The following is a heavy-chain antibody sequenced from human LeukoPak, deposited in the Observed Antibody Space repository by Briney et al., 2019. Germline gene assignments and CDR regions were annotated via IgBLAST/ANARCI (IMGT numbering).Heavy chain of an antibody. CDR1: GFTFSSYN. D-gene: IGHD2-2*01. V-gene: IGHV3-48*04. CDR3: ARGRCSLNGCSFDL. J-gene: IGHJ4*02. CDR2: ISSDGSTI. Sequence: PGGSLRLSCAASGFTFSSYNMNWVRQAPGKGLEWVSYISSDGSTIFNADSVKGRFTISRDNAEKSLFLQMDSLRVEVTAVYFCARGRCSLNGCSFDLWGQGALVTVSS.